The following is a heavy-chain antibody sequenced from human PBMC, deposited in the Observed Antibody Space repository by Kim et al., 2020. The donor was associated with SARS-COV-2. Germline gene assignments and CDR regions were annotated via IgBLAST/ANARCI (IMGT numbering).Heavy chain of an antibody. Sequence: SVKVSCKASGGTFSSYAISWVRQAPGQGLEWMGGIIPIFGTANYAQKFQGRVTITADESTSTAYMELSSLRSEDTAVYYCARRWQLDADYFDYWGQGTLVTVSS. CDR1: GGTFSSYA. J-gene: IGHJ4*02. D-gene: IGHD6-13*01. V-gene: IGHV1-69*13. CDR2: IIPIFGTA. CDR3: ARRWQLDADYFDY.